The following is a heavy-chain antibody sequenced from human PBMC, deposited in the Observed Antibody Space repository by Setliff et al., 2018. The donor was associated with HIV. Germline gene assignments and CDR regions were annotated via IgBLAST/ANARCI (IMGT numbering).Heavy chain of an antibody. Sequence: LSLSCAASGFTFNAYAMHWVRQPPGKGLEWVSGISSNTDNIYYADSVTGRFTISRDNAKNSLFLQMNDLRPEDTAFYYCVKDGTPIGRYYQYFHVWGEGIMVTVSS. V-gene: IGHV3-9*01. CDR2: ISSNTDNI. CDR1: GFTFNAYA. CDR3: VKDGTPIGRYYQYFHV. J-gene: IGHJ6*04. D-gene: IGHD1-26*01.